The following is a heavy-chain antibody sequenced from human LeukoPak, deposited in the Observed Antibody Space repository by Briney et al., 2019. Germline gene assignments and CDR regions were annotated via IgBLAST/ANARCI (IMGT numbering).Heavy chain of an antibody. D-gene: IGHD7-27*01. CDR3: AKLGISSFDY. V-gene: IGHV3-30*02. CDR1: GFTFSNYG. CDR2: IQYDGNNK. Sequence: GSLRLSCAASGFTFSNYGMHWVRQAPGKGLEWVSFIQYDGNNKYYAVSVKGRFTISRDTSKNTLYLQMNSLRPEDTAIYYCAKLGISSFDYWGPGTLVTVSS. J-gene: IGHJ4*02.